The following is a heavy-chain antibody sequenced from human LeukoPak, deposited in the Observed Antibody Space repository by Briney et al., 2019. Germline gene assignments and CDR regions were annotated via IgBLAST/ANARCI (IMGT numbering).Heavy chain of an antibody. J-gene: IGHJ5*02. V-gene: IGHV1-2*02. CDR1: GYTFIGYY. CDR3: AKDLTIRSIVS. D-gene: IGHD3-10*01. CDR2: INPNSGGT. Sequence: ASVKVSCKASGYTFIGYYLHWVRRTPGQGLEWMGWINPNSGGTNYAQKFQGRVTMTRDRSISTAYMELSRLRSDATAVYYCAKDLTIRSIVSSGQGALVTVSS.